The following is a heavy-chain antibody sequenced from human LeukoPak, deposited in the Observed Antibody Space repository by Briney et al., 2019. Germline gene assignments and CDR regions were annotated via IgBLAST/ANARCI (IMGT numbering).Heavy chain of an antibody. D-gene: IGHD1-26*01. J-gene: IGHJ3*02. CDR1: GFTFSTYI. Sequence: GGSLRLSCAASGFTFSTYIMNWVRQAPGKGLEWVSSISYTSGYIYYADSVKGRFTISRDNAKNSLFLQMNSLRAEDAAVYYCARASGSYQDAFDIWGQGTMVTVSS. CDR3: ARASGSYQDAFDI. CDR2: ISYTSGYI. V-gene: IGHV3-21*01.